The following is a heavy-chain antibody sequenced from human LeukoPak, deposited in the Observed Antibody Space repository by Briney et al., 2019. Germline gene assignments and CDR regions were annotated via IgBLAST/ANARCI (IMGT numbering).Heavy chain of an antibody. CDR1: LDSTTSNF. V-gene: IGHV4-4*02. Sequence: SETLSLTCTVSLDSTTSNFWSWVRQPPGKGLEWIGEIHRSGSPSYNPSLQSRVTISIDRSRNQIVLELSSVTAADTAVYYCAREILGGFNPGAYWGQGILVTVSS. D-gene: IGHD1-14*01. CDR2: IHRSGSP. CDR3: AREILGGFNPGAY. J-gene: IGHJ4*02.